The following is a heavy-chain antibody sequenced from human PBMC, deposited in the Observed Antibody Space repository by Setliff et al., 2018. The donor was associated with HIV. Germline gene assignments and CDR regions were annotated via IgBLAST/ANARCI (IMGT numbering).Heavy chain of an antibody. CDR1: GYTFTTYA. CDR3: ARRARESTALHSDWNDVLFFDY. J-gene: IGHJ4*02. CDR2: INEASGNT. Sequence: GASVKVSCKASGYTFTTYAIFWVRQAPGQRLEWMGWINEASGNTKCSQKFQGRVTMTTDTSTSTAYMELRSLRSDDTAVYYCARRARESTALHSDWNDVLFFDYWGQGTLVTVSS. V-gene: IGHV1-3*01. D-gene: IGHD1-1*01.